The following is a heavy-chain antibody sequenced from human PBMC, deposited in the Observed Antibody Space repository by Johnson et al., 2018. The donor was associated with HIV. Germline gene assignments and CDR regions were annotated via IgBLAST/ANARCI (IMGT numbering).Heavy chain of an antibody. CDR3: AKSPGKDHGGKSGAFDI. CDR2: IWFDGTNE. J-gene: IGHJ3*02. D-gene: IGHD4-23*01. V-gene: IGHV3-33*06. Sequence: QVQLVESGGGVVQPGKSLRLTCEASGFTFSKYGMHWVRQTPGKGLEWVAVIWFDGTNEHYADSVKGRFTISRDNSKNTLYLQMNSLRDEDTAVYYCAKSPGKDHGGKSGAFDIWGQGTMVTVSS. CDR1: GFTFSKYG.